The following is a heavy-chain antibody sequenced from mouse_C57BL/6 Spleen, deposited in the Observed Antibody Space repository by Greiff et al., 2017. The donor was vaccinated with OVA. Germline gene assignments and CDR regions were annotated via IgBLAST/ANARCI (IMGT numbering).Heavy chain of an antibody. D-gene: IGHD2-5*01. CDR1: GYTFTSYW. CDR2: IYPGSGST. J-gene: IGHJ4*01. Sequence: QVQLQQPGAELVKPGASVKMSCKASGYTFTSYWITWVKQRPGQGLEWIGDIYPGSGSTNYNEKFKSKATLTVDTSSSTAYMQLSSLTSEDSAVYDCARSGVYYSNYEGGAMDYWGQGTSVTVSS. V-gene: IGHV1-55*01. CDR3: ARSGVYYSNYEGGAMDY.